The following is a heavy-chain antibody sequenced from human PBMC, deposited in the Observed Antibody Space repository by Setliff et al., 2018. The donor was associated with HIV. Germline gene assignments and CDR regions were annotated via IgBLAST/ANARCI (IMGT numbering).Heavy chain of an antibody. CDR1: GGTFSSYA. V-gene: IGHV1-69*13. Sequence: SVKVSCKAFGGTFSSYAFSWVREAPGQGLEWMGGIIPFFHSQNYAQRFQGRLTITADEFTTTAYMELGSRTPEDTAIYFCATRPVAGNVWKAHYYGMDVWGQGTTVTVS. CDR2: IIPFFHSQ. D-gene: IGHD6-19*01. CDR3: ATRPVAGNVWKAHYYGMDV. J-gene: IGHJ6*02.